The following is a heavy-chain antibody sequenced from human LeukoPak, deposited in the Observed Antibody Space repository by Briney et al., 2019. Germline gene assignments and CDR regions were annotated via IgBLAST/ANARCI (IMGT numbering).Heavy chain of an antibody. CDR2: INWNGGST. CDR3: ARVTLRGYGSGSYAFDI. D-gene: IGHD3-10*01. J-gene: IGHJ3*02. V-gene: IGHV3-20*04. CDR1: GFTFDDYG. Sequence: PGGSLRLSCAASGFTFDDYGMSWVRQAPGKGLEWVSGINWNGGSTGYADSVKGRFTISRDNAKNSLYLQMNSLRAEDTALYYCARVTLRGYGSGSYAFDIWGQGTMVTVSS.